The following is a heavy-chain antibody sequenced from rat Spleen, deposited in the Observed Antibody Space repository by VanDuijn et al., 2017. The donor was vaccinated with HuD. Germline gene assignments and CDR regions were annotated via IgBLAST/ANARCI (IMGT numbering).Heavy chain of an antibody. V-gene: IGHV2-72*01. Sequence: WVRQPPGKGLEWMGTIWAGGSTNYNSAVQSRLSINRDTSKSQIYLKMNSLQIEDTATYFCARADVAGLSTDGIWGQGIMVTVSS. J-gene: IGHJ2*01. CDR3: ARADVAGLSTDGI. D-gene: IGHD1-2*01. CDR2: IWAGGST.